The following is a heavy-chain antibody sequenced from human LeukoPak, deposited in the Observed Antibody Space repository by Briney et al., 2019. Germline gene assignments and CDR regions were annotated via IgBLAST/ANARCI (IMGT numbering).Heavy chain of an antibody. V-gene: IGHV3-48*03. CDR1: GFTSSSYE. J-gene: IGHJ4*02. CDR2: ISSSGSTI. CDR3: ARDHRWGFDY. D-gene: IGHD7-27*01. Sequence: GGSLRLSCAASGFTSSSYEMNWVRQAPGKGLEWVSYISSSGSTIYYADSVKGRFTISRDNAKNSLYLQMNSLRTEDTAVYYCARDHRWGFDYWGRGTLVTVSS.